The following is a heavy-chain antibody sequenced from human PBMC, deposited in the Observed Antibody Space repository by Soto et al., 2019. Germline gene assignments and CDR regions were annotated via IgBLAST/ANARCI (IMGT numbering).Heavy chain of an antibody. D-gene: IGHD3-22*01. J-gene: IGHJ6*02. CDR2: IYTSGST. V-gene: IGHV4-4*07. CDR1: GGSISSYY. CDR3: ASETGDDYYDSSGPYYYYGMDV. Sequence: SETLSLTCTASGGSISSYYWSWIRQPAGKGLEWIGRIYTSGSTNYNPSLKSRVTMSVDTSKNQFSLKLSSVTAADTAVYYCASETGDDYYDSSGPYYYYGMDVWGQGTTVTVS.